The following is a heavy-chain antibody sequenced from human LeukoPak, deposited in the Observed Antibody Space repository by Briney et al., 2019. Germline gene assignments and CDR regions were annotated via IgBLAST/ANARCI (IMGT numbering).Heavy chain of an antibody. J-gene: IGHJ4*02. CDR1: GFTFSSYA. CDR2: ISGSGGST. D-gene: IGHD1-26*01. Sequence: GGSLRLSCAASGFTFSSYAMSWVRQAPGKGLEWVSAISGSGGSTYYGDSVKGRFTISRDNSKNTLSLQMNSLSTEDTAVFYCAKDLGATIYYFDYWGQGTLVTVSS. CDR3: AKDLGATIYYFDY. V-gene: IGHV3-23*01.